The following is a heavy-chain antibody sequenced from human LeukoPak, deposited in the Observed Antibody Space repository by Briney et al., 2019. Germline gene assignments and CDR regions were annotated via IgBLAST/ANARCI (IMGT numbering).Heavy chain of an antibody. CDR3: AIALSSWYRIDN. D-gene: IGHD6-13*01. CDR1: GYTYTSCH. Sequence: ALVILCCKPSGYTYTSCHMHWVRHASGQGLAWLGIINPSGGSTSYALKFQGRVTMTRVTATSTVYMELSSLRSEDTALSRLAIALSSWYRIDNLGQGTWVTVSS. CDR2: INPSGGST. V-gene: IGHV1-46*01. J-gene: IGHJ4*02.